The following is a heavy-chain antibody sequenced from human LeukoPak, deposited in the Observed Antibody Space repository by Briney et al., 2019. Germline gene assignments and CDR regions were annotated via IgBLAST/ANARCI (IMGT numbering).Heavy chain of an antibody. CDR2: INPNSGGT. V-gene: IGHV1-2*02. CDR1: GGTFTGYY. Sequence: ASVKVSCKASGGTFTGYYMHWVRQAPGQGLEWMGWINPNSGGTNYAQKFQGRVTMTRDTSISTAYMELSRLRSDDTAVYYCARDPRNVVVPAALYFDYWGQGTLVTVSS. CDR3: ARDPRNVVVPAALYFDY. J-gene: IGHJ4*02. D-gene: IGHD2-2*01.